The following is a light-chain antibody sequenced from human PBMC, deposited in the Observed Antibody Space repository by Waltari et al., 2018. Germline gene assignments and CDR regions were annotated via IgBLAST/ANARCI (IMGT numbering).Light chain of an antibody. J-gene: IGKJ2*01. Sequence: DIVMTQSPLSLPVTPGEPASISCRSSQSLLHSNAYNYLDWYLQKPGQSPQLLIYLVSKRASGVPDRFSGSGSGTDFTLKISRVEAEDVGVYYCMQALQTPRTFGQGTKLEIK. V-gene: IGKV2-28*01. CDR1: QSLLHSNAYNY. CDR3: MQALQTPRT. CDR2: LVS.